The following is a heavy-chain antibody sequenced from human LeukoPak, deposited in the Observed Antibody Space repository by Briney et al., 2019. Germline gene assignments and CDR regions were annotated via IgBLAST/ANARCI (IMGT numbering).Heavy chain of an antibody. D-gene: IGHD3-10*01. J-gene: IGHJ4*02. CDR3: ARGSLRYFDY. Sequence: GAPVKVSCKASGYTFTGYYMHWVRQGPGQGVEWMGWINPNSGDTNSAQKFQDRVTMTRDTSISTAYMELSRLRFDDTAVYYCARGSLRYFDYWGQGTLVTVSS. V-gene: IGHV1-2*02. CDR1: GYTFTGYY. CDR2: INPNSGDT.